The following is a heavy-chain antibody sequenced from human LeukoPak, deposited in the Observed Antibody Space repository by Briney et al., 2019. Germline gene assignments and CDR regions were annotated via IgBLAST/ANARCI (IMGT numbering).Heavy chain of an antibody. CDR3: ARGRKAATGY. CDR2: INHSGST. V-gene: IGHV4-34*01. D-gene: IGHD6-25*01. CDR1: GGSFSGDY. Sequence: PSETLSLTCAVYGGSFSGDYWSWIRQPPGKGLELVGEINHSGSTNYNPSLKTLVSISLDTSKTPLSGYLRCVTAADTAVYYCARGRKAATGYWGQGTLVTVSS. J-gene: IGHJ4*02.